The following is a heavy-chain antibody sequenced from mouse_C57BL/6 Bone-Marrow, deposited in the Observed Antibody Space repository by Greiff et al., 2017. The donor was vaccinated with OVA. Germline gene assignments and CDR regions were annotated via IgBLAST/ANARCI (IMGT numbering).Heavy chain of an antibody. V-gene: IGHV1-56*01. J-gene: IGHJ3*01. Sequence: QVQLQQPGAELVKPGASVKISCKAPGYTFTSHWMQWVRQRPGQGLEWIGEIFPGSGSTYYNEKFKDKATLTVDKSSSTAYMQLSSLTSEDSAVYYCARGGSSGPAWFAYWGQGTLVTVSA. CDR3: ARGGSSGPAWFAY. CDR2: IFPGSGST. D-gene: IGHD3-2*02. CDR1: GYTFTSHW.